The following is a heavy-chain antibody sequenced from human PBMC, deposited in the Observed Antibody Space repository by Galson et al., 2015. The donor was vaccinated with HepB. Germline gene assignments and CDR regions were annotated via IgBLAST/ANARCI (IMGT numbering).Heavy chain of an antibody. CDR2: ISWNSGSI. V-gene: IGHV3-9*01. J-gene: IGHJ3*02. CDR3: AKDIGSYYEGIDI. CDR1: GFTFDDYA. Sequence: SLRLSCAASGFTFDDYAMHWVRQAPGKGLEWVSGISWNSGSIGYADSVKGRFTISRDNAKNSLYLQMNSLRAEDTALYYCAKDIGSYYEGIDIWGQGTMVTVSS. D-gene: IGHD1-26*01.